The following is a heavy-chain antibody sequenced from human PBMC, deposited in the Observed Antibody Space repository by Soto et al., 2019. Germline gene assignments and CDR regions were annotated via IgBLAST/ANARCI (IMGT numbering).Heavy chain of an antibody. J-gene: IGHJ4*02. D-gene: IGHD6-19*01. Sequence: EVQLLESGGGLVQPGGSLRLSCAASGFTFSSYAMSWVHQAPGKGLEWVSGISGSARSTYYADSVKGRFTISRDNSKNTLYLQMNSLRAEDTAVYYCAKNAGSPGYSSGWGVSDYWGQGTLVTVSS. CDR1: GFTFSSYA. CDR2: ISGSARST. V-gene: IGHV3-23*01. CDR3: AKNAGSPGYSSGWGVSDY.